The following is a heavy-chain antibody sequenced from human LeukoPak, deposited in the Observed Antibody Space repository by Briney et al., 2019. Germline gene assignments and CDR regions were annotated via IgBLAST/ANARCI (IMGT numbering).Heavy chain of an antibody. V-gene: IGHV4-4*02. D-gene: IGHD3-22*01. CDR3: ARGRPGYFESSGYYKHYYSYDMDV. CDR2: INHSEST. J-gene: IGHJ6*02. Sequence: KSSGTLSLTCAVSGGSISSSNWWSWVRQPPGKGLEWVGEINHSESTNYNPSLKSRVTISLDTSKSQFFLKLSSVTAADTAVYYCARGRPGYFESSGYYKHYYSYDMDVWGQGTTVTVFS. CDR1: GGSISSSNW.